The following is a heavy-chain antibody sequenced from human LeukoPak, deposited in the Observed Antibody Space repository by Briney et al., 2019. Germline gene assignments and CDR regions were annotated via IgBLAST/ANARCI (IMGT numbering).Heavy chain of an antibody. CDR2: ISSSSSTI. V-gene: IGHV3-48*04. CDR1: GFTFSSYS. D-gene: IGHD3-3*01. Sequence: GGSLRLSCAASGFTFSSYSMNWVRQAPGKGLEWVSYISSSSSTIYYADSVKGRFTISRDNAKNSLYLQMNSLRAEDTAVYYCARDHGSYYDFWSGYSIFDYWGQGTLVTVSS. CDR3: ARDHGSYYDFWSGYSIFDY. J-gene: IGHJ4*02.